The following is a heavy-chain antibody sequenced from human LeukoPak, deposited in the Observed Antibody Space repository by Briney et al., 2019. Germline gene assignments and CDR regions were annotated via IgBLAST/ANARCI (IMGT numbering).Heavy chain of an antibody. Sequence: GGSLRLSCAASGFTFSSYWKSWVRQAQGPGLEWVANIREDGSVKYYVDSVKGRFTISRDNAKDSLYLQMNSLRAEDTAVYYCARDYDGVRGHWWGQGTLVTVSS. D-gene: IGHD2-8*01. CDR1: GFTFSSYW. CDR2: IREDGSVK. CDR3: ARDYDGVRGHW. J-gene: IGHJ4*02. V-gene: IGHV3-7*04.